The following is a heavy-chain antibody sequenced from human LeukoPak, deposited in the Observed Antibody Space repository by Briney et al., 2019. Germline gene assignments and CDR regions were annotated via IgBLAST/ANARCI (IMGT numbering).Heavy chain of an antibody. J-gene: IGHJ3*02. CDR1: GFTFSSYS. CDR3: ARDELDLHGAFDI. D-gene: IGHD6-6*01. Sequence: PGGSLRLSCAASGFTFSSYSMNWVRQAPGKGLEWVSYISSSSSTIYYADSVKGRFTISRDNAKNSLYLQMNSLRAEDTAVYYCARDELDLHGAFDIWGQGTMVTVSS. V-gene: IGHV3-48*01. CDR2: ISSSSSTI.